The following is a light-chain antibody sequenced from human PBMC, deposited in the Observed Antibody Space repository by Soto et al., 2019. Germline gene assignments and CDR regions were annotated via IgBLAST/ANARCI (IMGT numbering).Light chain of an antibody. Sequence: ERAMTQSPATLSVSPGETATLSCRASQSVGSAVAWYQHKPGQAPRLLIVGASIRATGVPGRFTGGGSGTEFTLTISSLQSEDFAVYYCQQYRNWPPLTFGGGTTVEIK. J-gene: IGKJ4*01. CDR1: QSVGSA. CDR2: GAS. CDR3: QQYRNWPPLT. V-gene: IGKV3-15*01.